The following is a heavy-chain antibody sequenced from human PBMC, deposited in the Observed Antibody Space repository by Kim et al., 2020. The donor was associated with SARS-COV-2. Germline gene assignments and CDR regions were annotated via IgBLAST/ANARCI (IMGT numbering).Heavy chain of an antibody. J-gene: IGHJ6*02. CDR2: INHSGST. CDR3: ARGPGWPGYGLLGYYYGMDV. D-gene: IGHD3-10*01. V-gene: IGHV4-34*01. CDR1: GGSFSGYY. Sequence: SETLSLTCAVYGGSFSGYYWSWIRQPPGKGLEWIGEINHSGSTNYNPSLKSRVTISVDTSKNQFSLKLSSVTAADTAVYYCARGPGWPGYGLLGYYYGMDVWGQGTTVTVSS.